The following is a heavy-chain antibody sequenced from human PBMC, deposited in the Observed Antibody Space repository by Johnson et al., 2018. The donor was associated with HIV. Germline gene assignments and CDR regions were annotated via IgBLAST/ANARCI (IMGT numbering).Heavy chain of an antibody. CDR2: IKSKSDGGTT. D-gene: IGHD2-15*01. J-gene: IGHJ3*02. CDR1: GFTFSNAW. V-gene: IGHV3-15*01. CDR3: ARDRAWGDNVVVAAYGAFDI. Sequence: VQLVESLRLSCAASGFTFSNAWMSWVRQAPGKGLEWVGRIKSKSDGGTTDSAAPVKGRFTISRDDSKNTLYLQMNSLRAEDTAVYYCARDRAWGDNVVVAAYGAFDIWGQGTMVTVSS.